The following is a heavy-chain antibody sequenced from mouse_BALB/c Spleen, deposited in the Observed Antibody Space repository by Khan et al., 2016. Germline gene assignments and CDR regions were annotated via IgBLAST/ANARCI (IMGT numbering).Heavy chain of an antibody. CDR3: NACDYNAMDD. Sequence: VQLKQSGAELVRSGASVKLSCTASGFNIKDYYMHWVKQRPEQGLEWIGWIDPENGDTEYAPKFQGKATMTADTSSNTAYLQLSSLTSEDTAVYYGNACDYNAMDDWGQGTSVTVSS. CDR2: IDPENGDT. CDR1: GFNIKDYY. J-gene: IGHJ4*01. V-gene: IGHV14-4*02.